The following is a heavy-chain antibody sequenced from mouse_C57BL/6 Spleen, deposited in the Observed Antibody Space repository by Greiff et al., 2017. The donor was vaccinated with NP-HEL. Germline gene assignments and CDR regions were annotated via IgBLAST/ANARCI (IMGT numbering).Heavy chain of an antibody. J-gene: IGHJ4*01. CDR2: INPSSGYT. CDR1: GYTFTSYW. Sequence: VKLMESGAELAKPGASVKLSCKASGYTFTSYWMHWVKQRPGQGLEWIGYINPSSGYTKYNQKFKYKATLTADKSSSTAYMQLSSLTYEDSAVYYCANSMVTRAMDYWGQGTSVTVSS. D-gene: IGHD2-2*01. CDR3: ANSMVTRAMDY. V-gene: IGHV1-7*01.